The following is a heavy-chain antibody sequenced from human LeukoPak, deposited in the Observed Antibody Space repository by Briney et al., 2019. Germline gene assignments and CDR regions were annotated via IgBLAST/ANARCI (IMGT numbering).Heavy chain of an antibody. V-gene: IGHV4-39*07. D-gene: IGHD6-13*01. CDR1: GGSISSSSYY. CDR3: ARDFNVGSSWDDAFDI. Sequence: PSETLSLTCTVSGGSISSSSYYWGWIRQPPGKGLEWIGSIYYSGSTYYNPSLKSRVTISVDTSKNQFSLKLSSVTAADTAVYYCARDFNVGSSWDDAFDIWGQGAMVTVSS. CDR2: IYYSGST. J-gene: IGHJ3*02.